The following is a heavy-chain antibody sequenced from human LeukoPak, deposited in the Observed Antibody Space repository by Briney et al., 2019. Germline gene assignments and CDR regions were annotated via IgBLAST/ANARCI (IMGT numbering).Heavy chain of an antibody. CDR3: ARDGYYDSSVEDASDI. J-gene: IGHJ3*02. V-gene: IGHV1-2*06. Sequence: ASVKVSCKASGYTFTGYYMHWVRQAPGQGLEWMGRINPNSGGTNYAQKFQGRVTMTRDTSISTAYMELSRLRSDDTAVYYCARDGYYDSSVEDASDIWGQGTMVTVSS. CDR2: INPNSGGT. CDR1: GYTFTGYY. D-gene: IGHD3-22*01.